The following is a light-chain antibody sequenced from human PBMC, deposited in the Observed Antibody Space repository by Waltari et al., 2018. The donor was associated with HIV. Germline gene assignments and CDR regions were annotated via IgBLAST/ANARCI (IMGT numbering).Light chain of an antibody. CDR1: SSNTGAGYD. CDR2: GNN. V-gene: IGLV1-40*01. J-gene: IGLJ2*01. Sequence: QSVLTQPPSVSGAPGQRVTISCTASSSNTGAGYDVHWYQQLPGTAPKLLIYGNNNRPSGVPDRFSGSKSGTSVSLAITGLQAEDEADYFCQSYDSRLRAVVFGGGTKLTVL. CDR3: QSYDSRLRAVV.